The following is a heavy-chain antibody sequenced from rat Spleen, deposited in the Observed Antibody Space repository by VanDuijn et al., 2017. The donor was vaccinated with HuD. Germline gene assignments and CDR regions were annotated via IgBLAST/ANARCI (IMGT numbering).Heavy chain of an antibody. V-gene: IGHV2-32*01. J-gene: IGHJ2*01. D-gene: IGHD1-4*01. CDR3: ASGIHDY. CDR2: IWGDGST. Sequence: QVQLKESGPGLVKPSETLSLTCTVSGFSLTSYHVSWVLQPPGKGLEWVGVIWGDGSTTYNSALKSRLNISRDTSKSQVFLKMNSLQTEDTAMYFCASGIHDYWGQGVMVTVSS. CDR1: GFSLTSYH.